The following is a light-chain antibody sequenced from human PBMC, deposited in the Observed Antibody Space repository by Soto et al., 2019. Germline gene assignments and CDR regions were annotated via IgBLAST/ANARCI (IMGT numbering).Light chain of an antibody. J-gene: IGKJ1*01. CDR2: GAS. Sequence: EIVMTQSPATRSVSPGERATLSCRASQSVTSKLAWYQQKPGQGPRLLIYGASTRATGIPARFSGSGSGTEFTLTISSLQSEHFAVYYCQHYSTWFWTFGQGTKVEIK. V-gene: IGKV3-15*01. CDR1: QSVTSK. CDR3: QHYSTWFWT.